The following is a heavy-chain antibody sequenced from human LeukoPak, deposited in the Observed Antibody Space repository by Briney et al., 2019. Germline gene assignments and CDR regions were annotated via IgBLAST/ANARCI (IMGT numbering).Heavy chain of an antibody. CDR3: ARGPTAIGGDGKAYFDY. D-gene: IGHD6-13*01. CDR1: GGSISGGGYY. V-gene: IGHV3-11*06. Sequence: PSETLSLTCTVSGGSISGGGYYWSWIRQAPGKGLEWVSSISSGSAHILYADSVKGRVTISRNNARRSLYLQLNSLTVDDTAIYYCARGPTAIGGDGKAYFDYWGQGTLVLVSS. CDR2: ISSGSAHI. J-gene: IGHJ4*02.